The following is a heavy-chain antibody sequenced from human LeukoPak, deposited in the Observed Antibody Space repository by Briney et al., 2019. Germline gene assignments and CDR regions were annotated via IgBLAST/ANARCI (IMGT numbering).Heavy chain of an antibody. CDR2: INHSGST. Sequence: SETLSLTCAVYGGSFSGYYWSWIRQPPGKGLEWIGEINHSGSTNYNPSLKSRVTISVDTSKNQFSLKLSAVTAADTAVYYCARTGGSSWYTYYYGMDVWGQGTTVTVSS. D-gene: IGHD6-13*01. CDR1: GGSFSGYY. CDR3: ARTGGSSWYTYYYGMDV. J-gene: IGHJ6*01. V-gene: IGHV4-34*01.